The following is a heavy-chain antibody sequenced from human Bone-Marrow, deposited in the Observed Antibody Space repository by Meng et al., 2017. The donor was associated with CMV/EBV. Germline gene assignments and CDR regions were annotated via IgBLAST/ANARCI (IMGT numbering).Heavy chain of an antibody. J-gene: IGHJ5*02. CDR3: ARNYDILTGLDHWFDP. CDR1: GGSFSSYY. CDR2: INHSGST. Sequence: SETLSLTCAVYGGSFSSYYWSWIRQSPGNGLEWIGEINHSGSTNYNPSLKSRATISVDTSKNQFSLKLSSVTAADTAVYYCARNYDILTGLDHWFDPWGQGTLVTVSS. V-gene: IGHV4-34*01. D-gene: IGHD3-9*01.